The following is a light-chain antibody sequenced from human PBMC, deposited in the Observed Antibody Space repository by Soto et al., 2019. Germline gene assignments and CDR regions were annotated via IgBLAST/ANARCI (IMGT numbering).Light chain of an antibody. V-gene: IGKV1-5*01. CDR3: QQLNSFPLT. CDR1: QSISRW. J-gene: IGKJ5*01. Sequence: DIQMTQSPSPLSASVGDRVTRTCRASQSISRWLAWHQQKPGKAPRLLIYDASNLQRGVPSRFSGSGSGTEFTLTITSLQPEDFATYYCQQLNSFPLTFGQGTRLEIK. CDR2: DAS.